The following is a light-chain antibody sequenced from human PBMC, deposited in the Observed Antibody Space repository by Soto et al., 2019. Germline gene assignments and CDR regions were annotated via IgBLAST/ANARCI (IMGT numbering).Light chain of an antibody. Sequence: DIQMTQSPSTLSASVGDRVVITCRASQSITTWLAWYQRKPGKAPKLLIYDASSLESGVPSRFSGSGSGTEFTLTISSLQPDDFATYYCQQYNDYWTFGQGTKVDI. CDR3: QQYNDYWT. J-gene: IGKJ1*01. CDR1: QSITTW. CDR2: DAS. V-gene: IGKV1-5*01.